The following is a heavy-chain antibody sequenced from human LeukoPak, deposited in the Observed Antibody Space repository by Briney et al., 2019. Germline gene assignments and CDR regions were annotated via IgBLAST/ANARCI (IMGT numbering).Heavy chain of an antibody. CDR1: GGSISDYY. D-gene: IGHD6-19*01. CDR3: AGHPPRGDSGSPFDY. CDR2: IHRSGGP. J-gene: IGHJ4*02. V-gene: IGHV4-59*08. Sequence: SESLSLTCSVSGGSISDYYLSWIRQPPGKPLECIAYIHRSGGPKYNPALQRRGTMSVDTSKDQFSLKMTSMTAADTGVYYCAGHPPRGDSGSPFDYWGQGILVTVSS.